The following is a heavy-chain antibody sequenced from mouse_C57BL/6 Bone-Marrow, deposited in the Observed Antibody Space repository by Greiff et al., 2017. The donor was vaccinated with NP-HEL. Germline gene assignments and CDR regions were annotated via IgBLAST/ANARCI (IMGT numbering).Heavy chain of an antibody. CDR2: IWSGGST. Sequence: VKLVESGPGLVQPSQSLSITCTVSGFSLTSYGVHWVRPSPGKGLEWLGVIWSGGSTDYNAAFISRLSISKDNSKSQVFFKMNSLQADDTAIYYCARNRYYYGFAYWGQGTLVTVSA. D-gene: IGHD1-1*01. V-gene: IGHV2-2*01. CDR3: ARNRYYYGFAY. J-gene: IGHJ3*01. CDR1: GFSLTSYG.